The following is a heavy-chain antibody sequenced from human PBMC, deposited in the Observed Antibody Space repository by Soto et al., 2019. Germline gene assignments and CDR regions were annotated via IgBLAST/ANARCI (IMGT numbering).Heavy chain of an antibody. CDR3: ARDNPTADAFDI. CDR2: IWYDGSNK. CDR1: GFTFSSFG. V-gene: IGHV3-33*01. J-gene: IGHJ3*02. Sequence: QVQLVESGGGVVQPGRSLRLSCAASGFTFSSFGMHWVRQAPGKGLEWVAVIWYDGSNKYYADSVKGRFTISRDNSKNTLYLQMTSLRAEDTAVYYCARDNPTADAFDIWGQGTMVTVSS.